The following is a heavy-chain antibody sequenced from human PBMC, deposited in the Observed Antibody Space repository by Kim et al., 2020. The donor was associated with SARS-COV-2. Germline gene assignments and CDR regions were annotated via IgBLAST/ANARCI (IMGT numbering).Heavy chain of an antibody. CDR1: GGSFSGYY. CDR3: ARGGKAAGTVAEYFQH. V-gene: IGHV4-34*01. Sequence: SETLSLTCAVYGGSFSGYYWSWIRQPPGKGEWIAEISHSGTTNYNPSLKSRVTMSVDTSKNQFSLKLSSVTAADTAVYYCARGGKAAGTVAEYFQHWGQGTLVTVSS. D-gene: IGHD6-25*01. J-gene: IGHJ1*01. CDR2: ISHSGTT.